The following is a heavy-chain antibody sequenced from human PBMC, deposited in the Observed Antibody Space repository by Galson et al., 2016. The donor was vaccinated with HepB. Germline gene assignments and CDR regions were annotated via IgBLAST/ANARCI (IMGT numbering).Heavy chain of an antibody. CDR1: GYTFTSYA. CDR2: TNNANGNT. V-gene: IGHV1-3*04. CDR3: ARDPGYITAAPFFDY. Sequence: SVKVSCKASGYTFTSYAIHWVRQAPGQRLEWMGWTNNANGNTEYSQSFQGRVTFTRDTSASTAYMELSSLRSEDTAVYYCARDPGYITAAPFFDYWGQGTLVTVSS. D-gene: IGHD5-24*01. J-gene: IGHJ4*02.